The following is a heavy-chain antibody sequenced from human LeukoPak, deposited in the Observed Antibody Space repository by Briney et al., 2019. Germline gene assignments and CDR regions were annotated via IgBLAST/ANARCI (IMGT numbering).Heavy chain of an antibody. D-gene: IGHD3-9*01. Sequence: ASVTVSCKASGYTFTGYYMHWVRQAPGQGLEWMGWINPNSGGTNYAQKFQGRVTMTRDTSISTAYMELSRLRSDDSAVYYCARTYDILTAFYKGFDYWGQGTLVTVSS. CDR3: ARTYDILTAFYKGFDY. V-gene: IGHV1-2*02. CDR2: INPNSGGT. CDR1: GYTFTGYY. J-gene: IGHJ4*02.